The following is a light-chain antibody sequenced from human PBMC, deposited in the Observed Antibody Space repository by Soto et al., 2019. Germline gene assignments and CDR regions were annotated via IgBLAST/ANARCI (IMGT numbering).Light chain of an antibody. Sequence: QSVLTQPASVPGSPGQSITISCTGTSSDVGSYNLVSWYQQHPGKAPKLMIYEGSKRPSGVSNRFSGSKSGNTASLTISGLQAEDEADYYCCSYAGSSTFSYVXGTGTRSPS. CDR3: CSYAGSSTFSYV. V-gene: IGLV2-23*03. CDR1: SSDVGSYNL. J-gene: IGLJ1*01. CDR2: EGS.